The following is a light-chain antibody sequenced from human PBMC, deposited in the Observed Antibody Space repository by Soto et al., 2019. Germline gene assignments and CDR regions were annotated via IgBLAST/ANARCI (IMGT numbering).Light chain of an antibody. J-gene: IGKJ5*01. CDR3: QQRSKRGT. Sequence: EIVLTQSPATLSLSPGERATLSCRASQSVSSYLAWYQQKPGQAPRLLIYDASNRATGIPARFSGSGSGTDFTLTISSLEPEDFAVYYCQQRSKRGTFGQGTRLEIK. V-gene: IGKV3-11*01. CDR1: QSVSSY. CDR2: DAS.